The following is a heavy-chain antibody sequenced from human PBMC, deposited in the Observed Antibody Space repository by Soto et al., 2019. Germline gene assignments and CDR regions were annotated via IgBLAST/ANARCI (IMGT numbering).Heavy chain of an antibody. CDR3: ARVSGWSFYYGMDV. CDR1: GFTVSSNY. V-gene: IGHV3-53*01. Sequence: GGSLRLSCAASGFTVSSNYMSWVRRAPGKGLEWVSVIYSGGSTYYADSVKGRFTISRDNSKNTLYLQMNSLRAEDTAVYYCARVSGWSFYYGMDVWGQGTTVTVSS. CDR2: IYSGGST. J-gene: IGHJ6*02. D-gene: IGHD6-19*01.